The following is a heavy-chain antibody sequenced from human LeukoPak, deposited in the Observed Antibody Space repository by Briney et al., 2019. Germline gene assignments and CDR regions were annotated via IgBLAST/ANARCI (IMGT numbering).Heavy chain of an antibody. V-gene: IGHV3-73*01. CDR1: SP. Sequence: SPVHWVRQASGKGLEWVGRIRSKANHYATAYAASVKGRFTVSRDDSKNTAYLQMNSLKTEDTAVYYCARSYGIAVAGILDYWGQGTLVTVSS. CDR2: IRSKANHYAT. J-gene: IGHJ4*02. CDR3: ARSYGIAVAGILDY. D-gene: IGHD6-19*01.